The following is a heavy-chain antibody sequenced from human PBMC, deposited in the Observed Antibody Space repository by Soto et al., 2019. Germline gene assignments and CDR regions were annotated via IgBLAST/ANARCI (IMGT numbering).Heavy chain of an antibody. Sequence: GGSLRLSCAASGFTFSNYAMTWVRQAPGKGLEWVSFISGSGGITYYADSVKGRFTISRDNSKNTLYLQMNSLRAEDTAVYYCAKDSYYDSSGLCDYWGQGTLVTVSS. CDR3: AKDSYYDSSGLCDY. J-gene: IGHJ4*02. CDR1: GFTFSNYA. D-gene: IGHD3-22*01. CDR2: ISGSGGIT. V-gene: IGHV3-23*01.